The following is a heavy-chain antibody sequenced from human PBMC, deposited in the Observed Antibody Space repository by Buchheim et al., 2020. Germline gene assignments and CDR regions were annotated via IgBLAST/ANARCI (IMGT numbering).Heavy chain of an antibody. CDR1: GFTFSSYS. J-gene: IGHJ4*02. Sequence: EVQLVESGGGLVKPGGSLRLSCAASGFTFSSYSMNWVRQAPGKGLEWVSSISSSSSYIYYADSVKGRFTISRDNAKNSLYLQMNSLRAEDTAVYYCARDPVQVDYGDYEGVDYWGQGTL. CDR3: ARDPVQVDYGDYEGVDY. D-gene: IGHD4-17*01. CDR2: ISSSSSYI. V-gene: IGHV3-21*04.